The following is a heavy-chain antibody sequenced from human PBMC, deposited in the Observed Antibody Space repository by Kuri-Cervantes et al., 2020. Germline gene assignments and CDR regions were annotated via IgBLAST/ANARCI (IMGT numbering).Heavy chain of an antibody. D-gene: IGHD5-18*01. CDR2: VFHSGST. Sequence: SETLSLTCTVSGGSISGSSYYWGWIRQSPRLGLQWIGSVFHSGSTFYNPSLESRLTISVDTSKNQFSLKLTSVTAADTAVYYCARTKAMVAFDIWGQGTMVTVSS. V-gene: IGHV4-39*07. CDR3: ARTKAMVAFDI. CDR1: GGSISGSSYY. J-gene: IGHJ3*02.